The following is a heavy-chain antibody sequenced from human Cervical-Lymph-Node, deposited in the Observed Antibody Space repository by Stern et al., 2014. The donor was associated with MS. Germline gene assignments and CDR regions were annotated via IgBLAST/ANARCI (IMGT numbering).Heavy chain of an antibody. CDR1: GFTFSNPG. Sequence: EVQLVESGGGLVKPGGSLRLSCAASGFTFSNPGMSGVRQAPGKGLERVGRFKDKMAGGQTDYAAPVKGRFTISRDDSKNTLYLQMNSLKTEDTAVYYCTTESSIRYFDWFLEGTSSYYGMDVWGQGTTVTVSS. V-gene: IGHV3-15*01. J-gene: IGHJ6*02. CDR3: TTESSIRYFDWFLEGTSSYYGMDV. CDR2: FKDKMAGGQT. D-gene: IGHD3-9*01.